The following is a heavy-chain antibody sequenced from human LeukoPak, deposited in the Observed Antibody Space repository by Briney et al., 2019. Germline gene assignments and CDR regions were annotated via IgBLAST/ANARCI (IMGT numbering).Heavy chain of an antibody. D-gene: IGHD6-19*01. J-gene: IGHJ5*02. CDR1: GYTFTSYD. V-gene: IGHV1-8*03. Sequence: ASVKVSCKPSGYTFTSYDINWVRHATGQGLEWMGWMNPNSGNTSYAQKLQGRVTITRNTSISTAYMERSRLKSEDTAVYYCARGSVAGLLNWFDPWGQGTLVTASS. CDR3: ARGSVAGLLNWFDP. CDR2: MNPNSGNT.